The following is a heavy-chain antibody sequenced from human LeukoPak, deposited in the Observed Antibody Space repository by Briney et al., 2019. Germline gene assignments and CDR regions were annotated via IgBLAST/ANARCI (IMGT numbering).Heavy chain of an antibody. CDR2: IIPIFGTA. CDR3: ARVVSSSSPFYYMDV. Sequence: ASVKVSCKASGGTFTSYAISWVRQAPGQGLEWRGGIIPIFGTANYAQKFQGRVTITADKSTSTAYMELSSLRSEDTAVYYCARVVSSSSPFYYMDVWGKGTTVTVSS. CDR1: GGTFTSYA. J-gene: IGHJ6*03. D-gene: IGHD6-6*01. V-gene: IGHV1-69*06.